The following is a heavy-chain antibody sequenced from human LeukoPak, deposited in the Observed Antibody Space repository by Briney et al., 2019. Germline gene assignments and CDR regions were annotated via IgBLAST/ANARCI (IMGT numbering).Heavy chain of an antibody. V-gene: IGHV3-7*01. J-gene: IGHJ4*02. D-gene: IGHD3-3*01. CDR1: GFIFTNYF. Sequence: QPGGFLRLSCAASGFIFTNYFMSWVRQAPGKGLEWVASIKHDGSEKYYVDSVRGRFTISRDNTMNSLYLQMSSLRAEDTAVYYCATDRGWRTSGYYLYYFEYWGQGTLVTYSS. CDR3: ATDRGWRTSGYYLYYFEY. CDR2: IKHDGSEK.